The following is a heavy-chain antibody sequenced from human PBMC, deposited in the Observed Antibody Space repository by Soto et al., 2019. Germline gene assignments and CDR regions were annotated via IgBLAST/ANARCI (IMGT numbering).Heavy chain of an antibody. J-gene: IGHJ5*02. V-gene: IGHV1-46*01. CDR2: IDPNGGRT. CDR1: GYTFTSTY. CDR3: ARDQSYNELYCCLDT. D-gene: IGHD2-15*01. Sequence: QVHLVQSGAEVKKPGASVKVSCKASGYTFTSTYMHWVRQAPGQGLEWMGVIDPNGGRTIYAEKFQGRLTLTRDTSTATDDMQLRSLGPEETAMYFCARDQSYNELYCCLDTWGQGTLVTVSS.